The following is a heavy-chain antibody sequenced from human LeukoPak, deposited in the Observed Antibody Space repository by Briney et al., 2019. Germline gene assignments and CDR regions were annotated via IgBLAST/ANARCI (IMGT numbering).Heavy chain of an antibody. D-gene: IGHD1-1*01. CDR3: ARGKWNDASDY. J-gene: IGHJ4*02. Sequence: PSETLSLTCTVSGASISGSTYYWGWIRQPPGKGLEWIGSIYYSGSTYYNPSLESRVTISVDTSKNQFSLKLSSVTAADTAVYYCARGKWNDASDYWGQGTLVTVSS. CDR1: GASISGSTYY. V-gene: IGHV4-39*07. CDR2: IYYSGST.